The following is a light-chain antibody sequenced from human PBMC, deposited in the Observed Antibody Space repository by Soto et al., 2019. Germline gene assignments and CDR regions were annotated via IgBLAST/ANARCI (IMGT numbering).Light chain of an antibody. CDR1: SSNIGAGYD. CDR2: GNN. J-gene: IGLJ1*01. CDR3: QSHDSSLSGSV. V-gene: IGLV1-40*01. Sequence: QSVLTQPPSVSGAPGQRVTISCTGSSSNIGAGYDIHWYQQLPATAPKLLIYGNNNRPSGVPDRFSGSKSGTSASLAITGLQAEDEADYYCQSHDSSLSGSVFGTGTKVTVL.